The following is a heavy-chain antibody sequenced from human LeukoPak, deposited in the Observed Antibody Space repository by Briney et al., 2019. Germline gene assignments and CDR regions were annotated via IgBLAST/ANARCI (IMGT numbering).Heavy chain of an antibody. CDR1: CGSFSGYY. D-gene: IGHD2-15*01. V-gene: IGHV4-34*01. CDR3: AASRSQRTGRYCSGGSCYSGVYFDY. CDR2: NNHSGST. J-gene: IGHJ4*02. Sequence: SETLSLTYAGYCGSFSGYYWSWIPQPPGKGLEWIGENNHSGSTNYNPSLMSRVTISVDTSKNQFSLKLSSVTAADTAVYYCAASRSQRTGRYCSGGSCYSGVYFDYWGQGTLVTVSS.